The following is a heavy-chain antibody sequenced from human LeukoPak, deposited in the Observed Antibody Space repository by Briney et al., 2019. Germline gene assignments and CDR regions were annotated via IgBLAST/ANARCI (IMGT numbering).Heavy chain of an antibody. Sequence: PGGSLRLSCAASGFTFSSYSMNWVRQAPGKGLEWVSSISSSSSYIYYADSVKGRFTISRDNAKNSLYLQMNSLRAEDTAVYYCARDSRPFTIFGVVPDYWGQGTLVTVSS. CDR3: ARDSRPFTIFGVVPDY. J-gene: IGHJ4*02. D-gene: IGHD3-3*01. CDR2: ISSSSSYI. V-gene: IGHV3-21*01. CDR1: GFTFSSYS.